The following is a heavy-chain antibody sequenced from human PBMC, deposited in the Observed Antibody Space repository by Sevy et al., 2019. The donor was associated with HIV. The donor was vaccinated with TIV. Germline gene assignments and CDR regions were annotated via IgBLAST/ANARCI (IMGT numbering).Heavy chain of an antibody. CDR1: GFTFSPYW. CDR3: ARGWALDG. V-gene: IGHV3-7*01. Sequence: GGSLRLSCAASGFTFSPYWMTWVRQAPGKGLEWVANIRPDGSDKYYVGSVKGRFTISRDNAKNSLYLQMNSLRADDTALYYCARGWALDGWGQGALVTVSS. J-gene: IGHJ4*02. D-gene: IGHD1-26*01. CDR2: IRPDGSDK.